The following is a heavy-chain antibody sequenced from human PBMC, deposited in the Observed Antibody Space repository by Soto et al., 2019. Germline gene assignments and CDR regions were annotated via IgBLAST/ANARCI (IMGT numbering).Heavy chain of an antibody. V-gene: IGHV4-59*04. Sequence: PSETLSLTCTVSGGSISSYYWSWNRQPPGKVLEWIGCIYYSGSTYYNPSLKSRVTISVYTSKNQFSLKLSSVTAADTAVYYCARSAVAGNIIDYWGQGTLVTVSS. J-gene: IGHJ4*02. CDR3: ARSAVAGNIIDY. CDR1: GGSISSYY. D-gene: IGHD6-19*01. CDR2: IYYSGST.